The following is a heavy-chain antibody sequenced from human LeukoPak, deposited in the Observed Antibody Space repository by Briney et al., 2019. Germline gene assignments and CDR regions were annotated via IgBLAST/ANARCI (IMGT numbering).Heavy chain of an antibody. D-gene: IGHD1-26*01. CDR2: INHSGST. CDR3: ARVHRSGSSPLDY. Sequence: SETLSLTCTVSGGSIRSSYYYWGWIRQPPGKGLEWIGEINHSGSTNYNPSLKSRVTISVDTSKNQFSLELSSVTAADTAVYYCARVHRSGSSPLDYWGQGTLVTVSS. J-gene: IGHJ4*02. CDR1: GGSIRSSYYY. V-gene: IGHV4-39*07.